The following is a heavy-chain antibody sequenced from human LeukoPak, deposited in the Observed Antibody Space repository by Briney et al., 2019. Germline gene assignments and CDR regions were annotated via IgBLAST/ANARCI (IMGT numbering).Heavy chain of an antibody. D-gene: IGHD6-19*01. V-gene: IGHV3-23*01. CDR2: ISGSGGST. J-gene: IGHJ3*02. CDR3: AKAEYSSGWYDASDI. Sequence: GGSLRLSCAASGFTFSSYGMHWVRQAPGKGLEWVSAISGSGGSTYYADSVKGRFTISRDNSKNTLYLQMNSLRAEDTAVYYCAKAEYSSGWYDASDIWGQGTMVTVSS. CDR1: GFTFSSYG.